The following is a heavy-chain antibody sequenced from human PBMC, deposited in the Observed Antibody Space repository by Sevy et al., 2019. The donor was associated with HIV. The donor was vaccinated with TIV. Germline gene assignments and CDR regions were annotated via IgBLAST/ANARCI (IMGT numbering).Heavy chain of an antibody. CDR1: GFTFSSYG. J-gene: IGHJ6*02. V-gene: IGHV3-30*18. CDR2: ISYDGSNK. CDR3: AKDRYDRNDFWSGYYGPPVYYGMDV. D-gene: IGHD3-3*01. Sequence: GGSLRLSCAASGFTFSSYGMHWVRQAPGKGLEWVAVISYDGSNKYYADSVKGRFTISRDNSKNTLYLRMNSLRAEDTAVYYCAKDRYDRNDFWSGYYGPPVYYGMDVWGQGTTVTVSS.